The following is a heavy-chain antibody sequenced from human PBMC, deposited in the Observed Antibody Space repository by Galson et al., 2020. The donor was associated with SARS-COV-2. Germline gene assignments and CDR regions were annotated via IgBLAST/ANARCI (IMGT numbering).Heavy chain of an antibody. V-gene: IGHV3-48*03. Sequence: GGSLRLSCAASGFTFSSYEMNWVRQAPGKGLAWVSYISSSGSTIYYADSVKGRFTISRDNAKNSLYLQMNSLRAEDTAVYYCARRYCSSTSCLFDYWGQGTLVTVSS. D-gene: IGHD2-2*01. J-gene: IGHJ4*02. CDR2: ISSSGSTI. CDR3: ARRYCSSTSCLFDY. CDR1: GFTFSSYE.